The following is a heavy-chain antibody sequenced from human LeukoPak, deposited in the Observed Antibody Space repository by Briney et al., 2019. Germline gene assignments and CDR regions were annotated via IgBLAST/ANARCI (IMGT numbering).Heavy chain of an antibody. J-gene: IGHJ4*02. CDR3: ARLIAEVGRGTNYFDT. CDR1: GASVTTSD. D-gene: IGHD2-21*01. Sequence: SETLSLTCTVSGASVTTSDWSWIRQSAGKGLEWIGRVYISGDTKYNPSLMGRVFMSLDVSKGQFSLSLRSVTAADTAVYFCARLIAEVGRGTNYFDTWGQGTPVTVSS. V-gene: IGHV4-4*07. CDR2: VYISGDT.